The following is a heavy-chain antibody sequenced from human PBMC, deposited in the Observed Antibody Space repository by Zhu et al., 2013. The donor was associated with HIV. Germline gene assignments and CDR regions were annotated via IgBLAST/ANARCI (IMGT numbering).Heavy chain of an antibody. Sequence: QVQLVQSGAEVKKPGASVKVSCKASGYTFTSYDIIWVRQATGQGLEWMGWMNPNSANTGYARKFQGRVTITVNTSISTAYMELNSLRSEDTAVYYCARYKGYSYGRYYYHMDVWGKGPTVTVSS. CDR2: MNPNSANT. V-gene: IGHV1-8*03. D-gene: IGHD5-18*01. J-gene: IGHJ6*03. CDR3: ARYKGYSYGRYYYHMDV. CDR1: GYTFTSYD.